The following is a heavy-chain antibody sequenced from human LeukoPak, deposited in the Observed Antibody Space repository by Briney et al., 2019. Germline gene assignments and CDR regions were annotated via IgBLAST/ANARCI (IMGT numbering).Heavy chain of an antibody. CDR1: GGSFSGYY. J-gene: IGHJ4*02. Sequence: SETLSLTCAVYGGSFSGYYWSWIRQPPGKGLEWIGEINHSGSTNYNPSLKSRVTISVDTSKNQFSLKLSSVTAADTAVYYCARLTYYDISLDVTTGYYFDYWGQGTLVTVSP. CDR2: INHSGST. D-gene: IGHD3-9*01. CDR3: ARLTYYDISLDVTTGYYFDY. V-gene: IGHV4-34*01.